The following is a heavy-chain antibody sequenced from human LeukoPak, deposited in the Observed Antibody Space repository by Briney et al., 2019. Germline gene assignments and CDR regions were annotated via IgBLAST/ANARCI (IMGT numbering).Heavy chain of an antibody. V-gene: IGHV4-30-4*01. CDR1: GGSLSSGDYY. Sequence: SETLSLTCTVSGGSLSSGDYYWSWIRQPPRKGLEWIGYIYYSGSTYYNPSLKSRVTISVDTSKNQFSLKLSSVTAADTAVYYCATASWDDYYGSGSYPDYWGQGTLVTVSS. CDR2: IYYSGST. J-gene: IGHJ4*02. D-gene: IGHD3-10*01. CDR3: ATASWDDYYGSGSYPDY.